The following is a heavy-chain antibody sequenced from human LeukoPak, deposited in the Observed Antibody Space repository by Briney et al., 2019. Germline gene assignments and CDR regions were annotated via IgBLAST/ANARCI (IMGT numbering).Heavy chain of an antibody. CDR3: AKPGGVENYYYGMDV. J-gene: IGHJ6*02. CDR1: GFTFSSYG. V-gene: IGHV3-30*18. Sequence: PGGSLRLSCAASGFTFSSYGMHWVRQAPGKGLEWVAVISYDGSNKYYADSVKGRFTISRDNSKNTLYLQMNSLRAEDTAVYYCAKPGGVENYYYGMDVWGQGTTVTVSS. CDR2: ISYDGSNK.